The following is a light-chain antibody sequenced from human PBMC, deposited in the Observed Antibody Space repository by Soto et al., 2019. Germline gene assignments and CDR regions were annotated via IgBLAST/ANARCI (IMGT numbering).Light chain of an antibody. V-gene: IGLV2-14*01. CDR2: DVS. CDR1: SSDVGAYNS. J-gene: IGLJ1*01. CDR3: SSYTSSSTHV. Sequence: QSALTQPASVSGSPGQSIAISCTGTSSDVGAYNSVSWYQQYPGKAPKLMIHDVSNRPSGVSNRFSGSNSGSTASLTISVLQAEDEADYYCSSYTSSSTHVSGSGTMRTVL.